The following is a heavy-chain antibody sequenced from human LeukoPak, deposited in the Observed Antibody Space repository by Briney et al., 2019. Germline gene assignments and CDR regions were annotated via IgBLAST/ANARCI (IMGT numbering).Heavy chain of an antibody. D-gene: IGHD4-17*01. V-gene: IGHV4-39*01. Sequence: PSETLSLTCTVSGGSVSSSSYYWGWIRQPPGKGLEWIGSIYYSGSTFYNPSLKSRVIISVDTSKNQFSLKVSSVTAADTAVYYCARLHRDYGDYTVWFDPWGQGTLVTVSS. CDR1: GGSVSSSSYY. J-gene: IGHJ5*02. CDR2: IYYSGST. CDR3: ARLHRDYGDYTVWFDP.